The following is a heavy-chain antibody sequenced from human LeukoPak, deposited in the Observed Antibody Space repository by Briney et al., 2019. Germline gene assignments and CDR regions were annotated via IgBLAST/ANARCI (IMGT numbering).Heavy chain of an antibody. CDR3: TRDPTQYLRYGYFDY. V-gene: IGHV3-21*01. Sequence: GGSLRLSCAASGFTFSSSAMNWDRQAPGKGLEWVSSINNVGSHIYYAGSVRGRFTISRDNAKNSLYLQMSSLRAEDTAVYYCTRDPTQYLRYGYFDYWGQGTLVTVSS. D-gene: IGHD4-11*01. J-gene: IGHJ4*02. CDR2: INNVGSHI. CDR1: GFTFSSSA.